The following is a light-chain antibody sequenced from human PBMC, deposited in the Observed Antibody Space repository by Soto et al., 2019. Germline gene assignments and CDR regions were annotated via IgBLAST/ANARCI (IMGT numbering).Light chain of an antibody. CDR3: SSYAGSSNV. CDR2: EVN. V-gene: IGLV2-8*01. J-gene: IGLJ1*01. Sequence: TKPPCTAGSPGQVVAISFTGTSGDVGGYNYVSWYQQHPGKAPKLMIYEVNKRPSGVPDRFSGSKSGNTASLTVSGLQAEDEADYYCSSYAGSSNVFGTGTKVTVL. CDR1: SGDVGGYNY.